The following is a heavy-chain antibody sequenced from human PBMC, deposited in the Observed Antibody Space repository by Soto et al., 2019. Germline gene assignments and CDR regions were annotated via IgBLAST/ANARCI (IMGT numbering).Heavy chain of an antibody. CDR2: ISAYNGNT. CDR3: ARGSTYGSGKAAHEDFDY. D-gene: IGHD3-10*01. J-gene: IGHJ4*02. V-gene: IGHV1-18*03. Sequence: QVQLVQSGAEVKKPGASVKVSCTASGYTFTSYGISWVRQAPGQGREWMGWISAYNGNTNYAQKLQGRVTMTTDTSTSTAYLGLRSLGSDDMAVYYCARGSTYGSGKAAHEDFDYWGQGPLVTVSS. CDR1: GYTFTSYG.